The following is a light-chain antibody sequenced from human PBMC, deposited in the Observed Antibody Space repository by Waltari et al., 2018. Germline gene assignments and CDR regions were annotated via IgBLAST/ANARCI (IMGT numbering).Light chain of an antibody. CDR1: ISDVGGYRF. Sequence: QSALTQPASVSGSPGQSIPISCTVSISDVGGYRFVSWYQQHPDQAPKLMIYDFTNRPSGVSSRVSGSKSGNTASLTISGLQAEDEADYYCSSYTSNSVLFGGGTKLTVL. J-gene: IGLJ2*01. CDR2: DFT. V-gene: IGLV2-14*03. CDR3: SSYTSNSVL.